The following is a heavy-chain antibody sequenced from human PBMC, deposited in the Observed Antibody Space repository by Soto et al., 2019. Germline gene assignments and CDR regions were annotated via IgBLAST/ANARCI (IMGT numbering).Heavy chain of an antibody. D-gene: IGHD4-17*01. V-gene: IGHV3-66*01. J-gene: IGHJ4*01. CDR2: IYNEFT. CDR1: GFTVTEIY. CDR3: TTDSYMTNIIVRFDY. Sequence: GGSLRLSCVASGFTVTEIYMNWVRQAPGKGLEWVSVIYNEFTDYADSVRGRFSISTDSSKNALYLQMNSLRAEDSAVYYCTTDSYMTNIIVRFDYWGHGTLVTVSS.